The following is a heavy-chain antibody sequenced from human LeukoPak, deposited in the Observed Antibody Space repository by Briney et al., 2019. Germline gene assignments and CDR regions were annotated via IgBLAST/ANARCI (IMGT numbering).Heavy chain of an antibody. V-gene: IGHV3-30*18. CDR2: ISCDGSNK. CDR3: AKETGY. J-gene: IGHJ4*02. CDR1: GFTFSSNG. D-gene: IGHD3-10*01. Sequence: GGSLRLSCAASGFTFSSNGMHWVRQAPVKGLEWVAVISCDGSNKYYADSVKGRFTISRDNSKNTLYLQMNSLRAEDTAVYYCAKETGYWGQGTLVTVSS.